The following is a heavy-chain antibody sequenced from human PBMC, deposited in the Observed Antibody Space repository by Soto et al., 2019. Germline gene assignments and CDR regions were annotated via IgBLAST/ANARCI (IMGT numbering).Heavy chain of an antibody. CDR2: IKPNSGGT. CDR1: GYTFTGYY. Sequence: ASVKVSCKASGYTFTGYYMHWVRQAPGQGLEWMGWIKPNSGGTNYAQKFQGWVTMTRDTSISTAYMELSRLRSDDTAVYYCARTIAVAGTIWFDPWGQGTLVTVSS. V-gene: IGHV1-2*04. CDR3: ARTIAVAGTIWFDP. D-gene: IGHD6-19*01. J-gene: IGHJ5*02.